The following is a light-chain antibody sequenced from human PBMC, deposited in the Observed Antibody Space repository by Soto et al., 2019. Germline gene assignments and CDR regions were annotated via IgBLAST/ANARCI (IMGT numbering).Light chain of an antibody. J-gene: IGKJ4*01. CDR1: HSVNSN. Sequence: EIVMTQSPATLSVSPGERATLSCRASHSVNSNLAWYHQRPGQAPRLLMYGASTRTTGIPARFSGSGSGIEFTLTISSLQSEDFGLYYCQQYDDWPLTFGGGTKVEIK. CDR3: QQYDDWPLT. CDR2: GAS. V-gene: IGKV3-15*01.